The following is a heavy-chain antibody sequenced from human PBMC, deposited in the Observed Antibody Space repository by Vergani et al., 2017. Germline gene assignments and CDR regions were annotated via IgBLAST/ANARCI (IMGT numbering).Heavy chain of an antibody. V-gene: IGHV3-9*01. CDR3: AKDMASSGDRGTDPVDY. Sequence: EVQLVESGGGLVQPGRSLRLSCAASGFTFDDYAMNWARQAPGKGLEWVSGISWNSGSIGYADSVKGRFTISRDNTKNSLYLQMNSLSAKDTAVYYCAKDMASSGDRGTDPVDYWGQGTLVTVSS. J-gene: IGHJ4*02. CDR1: GFTFDDYA. D-gene: IGHD2-15*01. CDR2: ISWNSGSI.